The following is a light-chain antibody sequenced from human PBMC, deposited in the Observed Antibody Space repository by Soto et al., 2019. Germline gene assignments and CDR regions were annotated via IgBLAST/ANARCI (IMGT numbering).Light chain of an antibody. CDR2: KAS. CDR1: QSISSW. CDR3: QQYNSYSWT. J-gene: IGKJ1*01. V-gene: IGKV1-5*03. Sequence: DIRMTQSPSTLSASVGDRVTITCRASQSISSWLAWYQQKPGKAPKLLIYKASSLESGVPSRFSGSGSGTEFTLTISSLQPADFATYYCQQYNSYSWTFGQGPK.